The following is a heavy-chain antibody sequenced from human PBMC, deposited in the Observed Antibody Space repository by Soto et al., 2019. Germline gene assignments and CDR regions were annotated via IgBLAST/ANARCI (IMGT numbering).Heavy chain of an antibody. CDR2: TYYRSKWYY. V-gene: IGHV6-1*01. J-gene: IGHJ4*01. CDR3: ARGEQYSGRIFDY. D-gene: IGHD1-26*01. CDR1: GDSVSSNSAG. Sequence: SQTLSLTCAIIGDSVSSNSAGWSWVRQSPSRGLEWLGRTYYRSKWYYEYAVPVRGRITINPDTSKNQYSLQLNSVTPEDTAVYFCARGEQYSGRIFDYWGQGTLVTVSS.